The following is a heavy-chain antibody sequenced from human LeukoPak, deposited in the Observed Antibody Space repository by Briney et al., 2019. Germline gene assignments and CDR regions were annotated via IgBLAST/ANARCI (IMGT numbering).Heavy chain of an antibody. CDR3: AKDGGGYCNNSSC. V-gene: IGHV3-23*01. CDR2: ISDSGDKT. CDR1: GFTFSNYA. J-gene: IGHJ4*02. D-gene: IGHD2-2*01. Sequence: PGRSLRLSCAASGFTFSNYAMSWVRQAPGKGLECVSAISDSGDKTDYADSVRGRFTIYRDNSKDTLYLQMNSLGAADTAVYYCAKDGGGYCNNSSCWGQGTLVTVSS.